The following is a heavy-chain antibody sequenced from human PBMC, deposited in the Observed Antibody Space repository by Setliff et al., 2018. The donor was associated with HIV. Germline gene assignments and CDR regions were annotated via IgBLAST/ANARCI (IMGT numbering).Heavy chain of an antibody. J-gene: IGHJ6*03. V-gene: IGHV4-61*09. CDR2: IYSIGST. Sequence: SETLSLTCTVSGASISSGTYFWTWVRQPAGQGLEWVGHIYSIGSTKYNPSLQSRVTMSRDTSKNQFSLHLRSVTAADTAMYYCARHVNYYYMDVWGKGTTVTVSS. CDR3: ARHVNYYYMDV. CDR1: GASISSGTYF.